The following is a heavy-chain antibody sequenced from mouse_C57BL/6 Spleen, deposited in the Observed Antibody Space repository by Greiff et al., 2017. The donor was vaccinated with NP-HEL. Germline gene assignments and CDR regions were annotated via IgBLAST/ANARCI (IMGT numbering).Heavy chain of an antibody. CDR2: IYPRSGNT. J-gene: IGHJ4*01. CDR3: ARGDDYDDAMDY. D-gene: IGHD2-4*01. Sequence: QVQLQQSGAELARPGASVKLSCTASGYTFTSYGISWVQQRTGQGLEWIGEIYPRSGNTYYTDKFKGKATLTADKSNSTAYMELRSLTSEDAAIYFCARGDDYDDAMDYWGQGTSVTVSS. V-gene: IGHV1-81*01. CDR1: GYTFTSYG.